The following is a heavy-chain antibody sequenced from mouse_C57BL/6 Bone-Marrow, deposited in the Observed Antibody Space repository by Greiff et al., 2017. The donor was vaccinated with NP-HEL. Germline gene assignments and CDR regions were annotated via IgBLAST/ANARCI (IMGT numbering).Heavy chain of an antibody. V-gene: IGHV1-64*01. CDR3: ARRDYYGRNWYFDY. CDR2: IHPNSGST. Sequence: VQLQQPGAELVKPGASVKLSCKASSYTFTSYWMHWVKQRPGQGLEWIGMIHPNSGSTKYNEKFKSKATLTVDKSSSTAYMQLSSLTSEDSAVYYCARRDYYGRNWYFDYWGQGTTLTVSS. D-gene: IGHD1-1*01. CDR1: SYTFTSYW. J-gene: IGHJ2*01.